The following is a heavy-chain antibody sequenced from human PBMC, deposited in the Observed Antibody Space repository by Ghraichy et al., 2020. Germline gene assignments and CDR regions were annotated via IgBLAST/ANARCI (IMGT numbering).Heavy chain of an antibody. V-gene: IGHV3-30*04. CDR3: ARDKGTPPYYMDA. Sequence: LSLTCAASGFTFTYYPMHWVRQAPGKGLEWVAVISSDGRNKYYADSVKGRFTISRDNSKDTLYVQMNSLRAEDTAVYYCARDKGTPPYYMDAGGKGTTVTVSS. J-gene: IGHJ6*03. CDR1: GFTFTYYP. CDR2: ISSDGRNK. D-gene: IGHD3-10*01.